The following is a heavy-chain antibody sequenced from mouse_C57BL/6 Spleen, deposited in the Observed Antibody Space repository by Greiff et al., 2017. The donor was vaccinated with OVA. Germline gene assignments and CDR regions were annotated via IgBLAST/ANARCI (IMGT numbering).Heavy chain of an antibody. CDR1: GYTFTSYW. V-gene: IGHV1-55*01. D-gene: IGHD2-13*01. CDR3: ARGDPFDY. Sequence: QVHVKQSGAELVKPGASVKMSCKASGYTFTSYWITWVKQRPGQGLEWIGDIYPGSGSTNYNEKFKSKATLTVDTSSSTAYMQLSSLTSEDSAVYYCARGDPFDYWGQGTTLTVSS. CDR2: IYPGSGST. J-gene: IGHJ2*01.